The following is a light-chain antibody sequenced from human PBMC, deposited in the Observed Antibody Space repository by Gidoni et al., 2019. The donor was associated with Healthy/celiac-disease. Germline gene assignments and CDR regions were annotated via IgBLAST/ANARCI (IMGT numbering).Light chain of an antibody. Sequence: IQLTPSPSSLSASVGDRVTIHCRASHSISSSLAWYQQKPGQAPKLLIYDASSLESGVPARFSGSGSGTDFTLTISSLQPEDVATYYCQQFNSYPFTFGQGTRLEIK. CDR1: HSISSS. CDR3: QQFNSYPFT. CDR2: DAS. J-gene: IGKJ5*01. V-gene: IGKV1-13*02.